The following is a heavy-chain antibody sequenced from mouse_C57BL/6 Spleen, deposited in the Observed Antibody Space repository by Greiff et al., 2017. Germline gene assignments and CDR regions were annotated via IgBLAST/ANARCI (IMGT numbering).Heavy chain of an antibody. CDR1: GYTFTDYE. V-gene: IGHV1-15*01. Sequence: VQLQQSGAELVRPGASVTLSCKASGYTFTDYEMHWVKQTPVHGLEWIGALDPETGGTAYNQKFKGKAILTADKSSSTAYMELRSLTSEDSAVYYCTRKLRPYAMDYWGQGTSVTVSS. CDR3: TRKLRPYAMDY. D-gene: IGHD3-2*02. J-gene: IGHJ4*01. CDR2: LDPETGGT.